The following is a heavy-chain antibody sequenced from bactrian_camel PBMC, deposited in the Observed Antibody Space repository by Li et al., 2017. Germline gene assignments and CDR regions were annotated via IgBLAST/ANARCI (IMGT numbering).Heavy chain of an antibody. CDR2: IDADGNV. V-gene: IGHV3S6*01. D-gene: IGHD2*01. J-gene: IGHJ4*01. CDR1: GYSDYC. Sequence: HVQLVESGGGSVQAGGFLRLSCAASGYSDYCMMWFRQAPGKEREGVAVIDADGNVNYAHSVKGRFTISKENVNNNVYLHLEMASLKPEDTAMYYCAAARYTVCSGPLSAHQYNIWGQGTQVTVS. CDR3: AAARYTVCSGPLSAHQYNI.